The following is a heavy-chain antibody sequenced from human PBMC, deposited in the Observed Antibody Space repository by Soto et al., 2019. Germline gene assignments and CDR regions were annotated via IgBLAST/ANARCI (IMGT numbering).Heavy chain of an antibody. V-gene: IGHV4-4*02. D-gene: IGHD3-10*01. CDR2: TNHSGST. Sequence: QVQLQESGPGLVEPSGTLSLTCTVSGGSISTDNWWSWVRQPPGKGLEWIEETNHSGSTHYNPSLKSRVTKSVDHSQNQLSLTPSSTTGAGTGVYYCAKDCHGGLGFWGQGTLVTVSS. CDR1: GGSISTDNW. CDR3: AKDCHGGLGF. J-gene: IGHJ4*02.